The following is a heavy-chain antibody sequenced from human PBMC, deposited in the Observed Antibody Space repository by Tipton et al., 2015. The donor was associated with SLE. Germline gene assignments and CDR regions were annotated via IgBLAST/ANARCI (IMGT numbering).Heavy chain of an antibody. V-gene: IGHV4-39*01. CDR2: IYYSGST. CDR3: AGYTSGWYNGPDY. Sequence: TLSLTCTVSGGSISSSSYYWGWIRQPPGKGLEWIGSIYYSGSTYYNPPLKSRVTIYVDTSKNQFSLKLSSVTAADTAVYYCAGYTSGWYNGPDYWGQGTLVTVSS. D-gene: IGHD6-19*01. CDR1: GGSISSSSYY. J-gene: IGHJ4*02.